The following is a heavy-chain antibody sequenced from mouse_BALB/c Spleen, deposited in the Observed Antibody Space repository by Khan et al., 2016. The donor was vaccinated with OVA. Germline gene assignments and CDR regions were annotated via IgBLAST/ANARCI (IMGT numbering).Heavy chain of an antibody. CDR3: ANHVRTSAGFAS. Sequence: QVQLKESGAELAKPGASVKMSCKASGYTFTSYWMHWVKQRPGQGLEWIGYINPSTGYSEYNQKFKDKATLTADKSSSTAYMQLSSLTSDDSAVFYGANHVRTSAGFASWGQGIWVTVFA. V-gene: IGHV1-7*01. J-gene: IGHJ3*01. CDR1: GYTFTSYW. CDR2: INPSTGYS.